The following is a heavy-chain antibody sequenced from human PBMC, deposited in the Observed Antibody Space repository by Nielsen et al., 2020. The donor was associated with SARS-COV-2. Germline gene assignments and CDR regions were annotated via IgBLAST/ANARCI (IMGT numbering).Heavy chain of an antibody. CDR3: ARRDSSGPGWFDP. J-gene: IGHJ5*02. Sequence: SETLSLTCTVSGASISSSSYYWGWIRQPPGKGLELIGTIYYTGSTYYNPSLRGRVAMSVDTSTNQFSLKLSFLTASDTAVYYCARRDSSGPGWFDPWGQGTLVTVSS. V-gene: IGHV4-39*01. D-gene: IGHD6-19*01. CDR2: IYYTGST. CDR1: GASISSSSYY.